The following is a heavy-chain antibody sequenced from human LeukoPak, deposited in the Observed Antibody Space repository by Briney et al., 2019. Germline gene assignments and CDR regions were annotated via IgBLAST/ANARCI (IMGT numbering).Heavy chain of an antibody. CDR3: ARERTYIGAAGTYYFDY. CDR1: GGSISGYY. D-gene: IGHD6-13*01. J-gene: IGHJ4*02. V-gene: IGHV4-4*07. CDR2: IYSSGST. Sequence: PSETLSLTCSVSGGSISGYYWSWIRQPAGKGLEWIGRIYSSGSTNYNPSLKSRVTMSVDTSKNQFSLKLGSVTAADTAIYYCARERTYIGAAGTYYFDYWGQGTLVTVSS.